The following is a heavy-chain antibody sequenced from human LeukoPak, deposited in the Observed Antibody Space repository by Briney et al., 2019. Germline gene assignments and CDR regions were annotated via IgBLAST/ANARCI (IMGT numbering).Heavy chain of an antibody. V-gene: IGHV3-23*01. D-gene: IGHD3-22*01. CDR1: GFTFGSYA. CDR2: ISPSGDRT. Sequence: GGSLRLSCAAPGFTFGSYAMSWVRQAPGKGLEWVSFISPSGDRTSNADSVEGRFTISRDNPRNTLYLQMNSLRGEDTAVYYCAIMHGYYDGSGYWVQWGQGTLVTVSS. J-gene: IGHJ4*02. CDR3: AIMHGYYDGSGYWVQ.